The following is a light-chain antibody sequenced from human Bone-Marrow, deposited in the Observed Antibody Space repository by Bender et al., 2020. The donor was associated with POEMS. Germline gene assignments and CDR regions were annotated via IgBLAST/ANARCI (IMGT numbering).Light chain of an antibody. CDR1: SSNIGAHA. CDR2: SSH. J-gene: IGLJ2*01. Sequence: QSVLTQPPSASGTPGQRVTISCSGGSSNIGAHAVNWYQHLPGTAPKLLIYSSHRRPSEVPDRFSGSKSGNTASLTISGLQAEDESHYFCSSYTRSKNVVFGGGTKLTVL. CDR3: SSYTRSKNVV. V-gene: IGLV1-44*01.